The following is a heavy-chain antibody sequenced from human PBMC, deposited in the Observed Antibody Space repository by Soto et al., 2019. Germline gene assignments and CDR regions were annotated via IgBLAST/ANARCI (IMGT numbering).Heavy chain of an antibody. CDR2: IVPIFGTA. CDR1: GGTFSNSG. V-gene: IGHV1-69*01. CDR3: ARETPDTGILTGMYYFEY. D-gene: IGHD1-20*01. Sequence: QVQLVQSGAEVKKPGSSVKVSCKASGGTFSNSGLSWVRQAPGQGLEWMGDIVPIFGTANYAQKFQGRVTITADESTSTAYMELSSLRSEDTAVYYCARETPDTGILTGMYYFEYWGQGTLVTVSS. J-gene: IGHJ4*02.